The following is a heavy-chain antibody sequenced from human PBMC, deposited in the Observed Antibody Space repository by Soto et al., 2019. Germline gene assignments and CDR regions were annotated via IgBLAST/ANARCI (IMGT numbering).Heavy chain of an antibody. CDR3: AKLGPNSGWFDTFDF. D-gene: IGHD6-19*01. CDR2: ISRSGDST. CDR1: GFTFDSYA. V-gene: IGHV3-23*01. J-gene: IGHJ4*02. Sequence: PGGSLRLSCAASGFTFDSYAMSWVRQAPGKGLEWVSIISRSGDSTYYPDSLKGRFTISRDSAKHTVYLQMNSLRAEDTAIYFCAKLGPNSGWFDTFDFWGQGTLVTVSS.